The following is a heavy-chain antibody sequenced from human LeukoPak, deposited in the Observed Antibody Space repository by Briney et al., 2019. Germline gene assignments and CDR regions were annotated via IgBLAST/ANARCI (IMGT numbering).Heavy chain of an antibody. CDR2: IHPSGGST. CDR1: GYTFTNYY. Sequence: ASVKVSCKASGYTFTNYYIHWVRPAPGQGLEWMGIIHPSGGSTTYAQRFQGRVTMTRDTSTSTVYMEVSSLRSEDTAVYYCARTLYGGNSAVFNYWGQGTLVTVSS. D-gene: IGHD4-23*01. CDR3: ARTLYGGNSAVFNY. J-gene: IGHJ4*02. V-gene: IGHV1-46*01.